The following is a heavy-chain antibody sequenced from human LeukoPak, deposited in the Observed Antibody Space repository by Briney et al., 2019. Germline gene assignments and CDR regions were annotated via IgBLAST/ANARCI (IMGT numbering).Heavy chain of an antibody. J-gene: IGHJ5*02. CDR3: AKGYGDYVGWFDP. D-gene: IGHD4-17*01. CDR2: INYRGNT. V-gene: IGHV4-59*11. CDR1: GGSISGHY. Sequence: SETLSLTCTDSGGSISGHYWSWIRQPPGKGLEWIGYINYRGNTNYNPSLKSRVTISVDTSKNQFSLRLSSVTAADTAVYYCAKGYGDYVGWFDPWGQGTLVTVSS.